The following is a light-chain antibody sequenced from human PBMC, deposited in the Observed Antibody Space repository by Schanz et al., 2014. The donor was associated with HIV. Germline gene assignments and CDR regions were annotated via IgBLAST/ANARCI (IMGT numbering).Light chain of an antibody. V-gene: IGLV2-14*03. CDR2: DVT. CDR1: SGDLGRYDS. J-gene: IGLJ2*01. CDR3: SSYTTSSTLV. Sequence: QSVLTQPASVSGSLGQSITISCTGTSGDLGRYDSLSWYQQHPGQAPKLLIYDVTYRPSGISNRFTGSKSGYTASLTISGLQADDEADYYCSSYTTSSTLVFGGGTKLTVL.